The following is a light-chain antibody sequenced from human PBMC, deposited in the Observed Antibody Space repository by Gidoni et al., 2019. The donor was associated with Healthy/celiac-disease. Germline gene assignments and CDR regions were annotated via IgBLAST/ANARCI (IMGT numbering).Light chain of an antibody. CDR3: QQSYSTPPG. Sequence: DIQMTQSPSSLSASVGDRVTSTCRASQSISSYLNWYQQKPGKAPKLLIYAASSLQSGVPSRFSGSGSGTDFTLTISSLQPEDFATYYCQQSYSTPPGFGQXTRLEIK. J-gene: IGKJ5*01. CDR1: QSISSY. CDR2: AAS. V-gene: IGKV1-39*01.